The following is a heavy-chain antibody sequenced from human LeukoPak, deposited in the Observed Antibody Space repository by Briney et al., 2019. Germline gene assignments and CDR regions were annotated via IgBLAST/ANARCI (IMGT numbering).Heavy chain of an antibody. V-gene: IGHV3-74*01. CDR2: INSAGSST. D-gene: IGHD5-18*01. CDR3: AVPPPPGFSYGENLFDY. CDR1: GFTFSNYW. J-gene: IGHJ4*02. Sequence: GGSLRLSCAASGFTFSNYWMHWVRQTPGKGLVWVSRINSAGSSTIYADSVKSRFTISRDNAKNTLYLQMNRRIADDTAVYYCAVPPPPGFSYGENLFDYWGQGTLVTVSS.